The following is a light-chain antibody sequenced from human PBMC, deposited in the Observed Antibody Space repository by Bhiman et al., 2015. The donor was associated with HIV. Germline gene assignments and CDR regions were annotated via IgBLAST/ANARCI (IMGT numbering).Light chain of an antibody. CDR3: CSYANSYYV. J-gene: IGLJ1*01. V-gene: IGLV2-11*01. CDR1: RNDVGGYGY. Sequence: QSALTQPASVSGSPGQSITISCTGTRNDVGGYGYVSWYQHHPGKVPKLIIYDVNKRPSGVPDRFSGSKSGNTASLTISGLQAEDEADYYCCSYANSYYVFGTGTKVTVL. CDR2: DVN.